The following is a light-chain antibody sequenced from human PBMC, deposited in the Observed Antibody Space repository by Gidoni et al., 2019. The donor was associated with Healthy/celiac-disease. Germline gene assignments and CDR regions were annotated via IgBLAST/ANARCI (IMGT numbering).Light chain of an antibody. V-gene: IGKV1-12*01. CDR2: AAS. J-gene: IGKJ1*01. Sequence: IRVTQSPSFVSSYVGDRGTITFRASQGISSWLAWYQQKPEKAPKLLIYAASSLQSGVPSRFSGSGAGTDFTLTISSLQPEDFATYYCQQANSFPWTFGQGTKVEIK. CDR3: QQANSFPWT. CDR1: QGISSW.